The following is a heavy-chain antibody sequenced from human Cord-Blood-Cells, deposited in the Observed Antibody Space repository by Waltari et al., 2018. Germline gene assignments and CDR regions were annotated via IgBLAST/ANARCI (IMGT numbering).Heavy chain of an antibody. CDR1: GYSFTGYY. CDR3: ARDLGLGIEVYFDY. CDR2: IKPDSGGT. J-gene: IGHJ4*02. V-gene: IGHV1-2*02. Sequence: QVQLVQSGAEVKKPGASVKVSCKASGYSFTGYYMHWVRQAPGQGLEWMGWIKPDSGGTNYAQKFQCRVTMTSDTSSRTAYMELGRLRSDETAVYYCARDLGLGIEVYFDYWGQGTLVTGSS. D-gene: IGHD7-27*01.